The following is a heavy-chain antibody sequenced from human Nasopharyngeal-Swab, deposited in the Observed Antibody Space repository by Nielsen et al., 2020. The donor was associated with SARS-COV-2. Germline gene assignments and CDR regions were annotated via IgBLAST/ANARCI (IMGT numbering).Heavy chain of an antibody. J-gene: IGHJ3*02. CDR1: GGSISSGGYY. D-gene: IGHD3-3*01. CDR3: AREFSYYDFWSGYLVSSRAFDI. Sequence: SETLSLTCTVSGGSISSGGYYWSWIRQHPGKGLEWIGYIYYSGSTYYNPSLKSRVTISVDTSKNQFSLKLSSVTAADTAVYYCAREFSYYDFWSGYLVSSRAFDIWGQGIMVTVSS. CDR2: IYYSGST. V-gene: IGHV4-31*03.